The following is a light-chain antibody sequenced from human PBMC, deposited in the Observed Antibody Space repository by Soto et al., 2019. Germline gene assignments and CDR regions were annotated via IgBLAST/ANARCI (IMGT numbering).Light chain of an antibody. Sequence: EIVLTQSPGTLSFSPGERATLSCRASQSVSSSYLAWYQLKPGQAPRLLIYGASSRATGIPDRFSGSGSGTDFTLTISRLDPEDVAVYFCQQSGSSPRTFGQGTKVQIK. CDR2: GAS. CDR3: QQSGSSPRT. J-gene: IGKJ1*01. CDR1: QSVSSSY. V-gene: IGKV3-20*01.